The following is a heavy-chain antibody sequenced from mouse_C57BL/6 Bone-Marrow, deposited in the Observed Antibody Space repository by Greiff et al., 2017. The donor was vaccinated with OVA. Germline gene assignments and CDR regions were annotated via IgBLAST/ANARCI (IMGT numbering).Heavy chain of an antibody. V-gene: IGHV5-4*01. CDR1: GFTFSSYA. Sequence: DVQLVESGGGLVKPGGSLKLSCAASGFTFSSYAMSWVRQTPEKRLEWVATISDGGSYTYYPDNVKGRFTISRDNAKNNLYLQMSHLKSEDTAMYYCARAGWFAYWGQGTLVTVSA. CDR3: ARAGWFAY. CDR2: ISDGGSYT. J-gene: IGHJ3*01.